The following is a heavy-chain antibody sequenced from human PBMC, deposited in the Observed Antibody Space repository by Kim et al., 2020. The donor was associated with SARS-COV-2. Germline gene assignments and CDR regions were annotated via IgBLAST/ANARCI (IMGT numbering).Heavy chain of an antibody. CDR3: ARSSTQSLTYYDFWSGYPNWFDP. Sequence: SETLSLTCTVSGGSISSSSYYWGWIRQPPGKGLEWIGSIYYSGSTYYNPSLKSRVTISVDTSKNQFSLKLSSVTAADTAVYYCARSSTQSLTYYDFWSGYPNWFDPWGQGTLVTVSS. D-gene: IGHD3-3*01. V-gene: IGHV4-39*01. CDR1: GGSISSSSYY. CDR2: IYYSGST. J-gene: IGHJ5*02.